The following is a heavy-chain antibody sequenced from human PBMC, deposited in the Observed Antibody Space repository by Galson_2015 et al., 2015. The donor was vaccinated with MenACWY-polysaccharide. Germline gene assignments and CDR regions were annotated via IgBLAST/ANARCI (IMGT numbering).Heavy chain of an antibody. CDR1: GFTFSSYA. D-gene: IGHD5-12*01. J-gene: IGHJ4*02. V-gene: IGHV3-23*01. CDR2: ISGSGGST. CDR3: AKGYSGYEYYFDY. Sequence: SLRLSCAASGFTFSSYAMSWVRQAPGKGLEWVSAISGSGGSTYYADSVKGRFTISRDNSKNTLYLQMNSLRAEDTAVYYCAKGYSGYEYYFDYWGQGTLVTVSS.